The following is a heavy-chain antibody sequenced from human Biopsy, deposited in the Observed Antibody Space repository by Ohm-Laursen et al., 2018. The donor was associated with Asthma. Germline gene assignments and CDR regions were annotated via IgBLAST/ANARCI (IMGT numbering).Heavy chain of an antibody. Sequence: SETLSLTCTVSGGSITSFFWTWIRQSPGKGLEWIGETNERGVTNNNPSLKSRVIISIDTYWNRVSLKLTSVTAADTAVYYCARGPELDVWGQGTTVTVSS. J-gene: IGHJ6*02. CDR2: TNERGVT. CDR3: ARGPELDV. CDR1: GGSITSFF. V-gene: IGHV4-34*01.